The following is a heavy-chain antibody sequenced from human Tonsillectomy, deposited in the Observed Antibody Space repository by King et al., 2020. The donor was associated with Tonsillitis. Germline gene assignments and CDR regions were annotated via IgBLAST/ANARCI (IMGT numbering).Heavy chain of an antibody. J-gene: IGHJ4*02. V-gene: IGHV1-46*01. Sequence: QLVQSGAEVKKPGASVKVSCKASGYTFTNYYMHWGRQAPGQGLEWMGIINPSGGGTSYAQKFQGRVTMTRETSTSTVYMELGSLRSEDTAVYYCARGHLDTAMGTFDSWGQGTLVTVSS. CDR2: INPSGGGT. CDR3: ARGHLDTAMGTFDS. CDR1: GYTFTNYY. D-gene: IGHD5-18*01.